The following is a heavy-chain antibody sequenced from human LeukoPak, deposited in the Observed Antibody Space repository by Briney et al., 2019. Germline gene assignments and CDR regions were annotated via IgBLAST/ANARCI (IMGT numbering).Heavy chain of an antibody. V-gene: IGHV4-59*01. CDR1: GGSFSGYY. Sequence: SETLSLTCAVYGGSFSGYYWSWIRQPPGKRLEWIGYIFSSGSTKYNPSLKSQVTISLDTSKNQFSLKLSSVTAADTAVYYCARGPAFDYWGQGTLVTVSS. CDR3: ARGPAFDY. J-gene: IGHJ4*02. CDR2: IFSSGST.